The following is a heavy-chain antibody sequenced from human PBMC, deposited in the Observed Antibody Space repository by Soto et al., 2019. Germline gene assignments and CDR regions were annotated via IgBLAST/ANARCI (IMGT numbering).Heavy chain of an antibody. D-gene: IGHD5-18*01. CDR2: ISSSSSTI. V-gene: IGHV3-48*01. Sequence: EVQLVESGGGLVQPGGSLRLSCAASGFTFSSYSMNWVRQAPGKGLEWVSYISSSSSTIYYADSVKGRFTISRDNAKNSLYLQMNSLIAEDTAVYYCARDSGYSYGPLDYWGQGTLVTVSS. CDR3: ARDSGYSYGPLDY. CDR1: GFTFSSYS. J-gene: IGHJ4*02.